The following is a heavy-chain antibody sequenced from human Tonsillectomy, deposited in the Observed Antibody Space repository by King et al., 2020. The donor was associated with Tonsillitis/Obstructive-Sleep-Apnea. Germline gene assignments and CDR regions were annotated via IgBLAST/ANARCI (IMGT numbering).Heavy chain of an antibody. Sequence: VQLVESGGGLVQPGRSLRLSCAASGFTFSSYEMNWVRQAPGKGLEWVSYISGSGRTIYYADSVKGRFTISRDNAKNSLYLQMSSLRAEDTAVYYCASGSPRSYYFDYWGQGTLVTVSS. D-gene: IGHD1-26*01. CDR2: ISGSGRTI. V-gene: IGHV3-48*03. CDR3: ASGSPRSYYFDY. CDR1: GFTFSSYE. J-gene: IGHJ4*02.